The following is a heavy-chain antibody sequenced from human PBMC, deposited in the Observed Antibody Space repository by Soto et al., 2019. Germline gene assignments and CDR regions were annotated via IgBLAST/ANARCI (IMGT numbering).Heavy chain of an antibody. J-gene: IGHJ3*02. Sequence: EVQLLESGGGLVQPGGSLRLSCAASGFTFSSYAMRWVRQAPGKGLEWVSAISGSGGSTYYADSVKGRFTISRDNSTNTLFLQMSSLRAADTAVYYCATRRSSDAFDIWGQGTMVTVSS. CDR1: GFTFSSYA. CDR3: ATRRSSDAFDI. CDR2: ISGSGGST. D-gene: IGHD6-6*01. V-gene: IGHV3-23*01.